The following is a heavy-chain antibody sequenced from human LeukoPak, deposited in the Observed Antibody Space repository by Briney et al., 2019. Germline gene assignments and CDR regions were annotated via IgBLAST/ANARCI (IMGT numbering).Heavy chain of an antibody. CDR1: GGSISSYY. CDR3: ARKGYSYAYCYMDV. J-gene: IGHJ6*03. Sequence: PSETLSLTCTVSGGSISSYYWSWIRQPPGKGLEWIGYIYYSGSTNYNPSLKSRVTISVDTSKNQFSLELSSVTAADTAVYYCARKGYSYAYCYMDVWGKGTTVTVSS. V-gene: IGHV4-59*01. CDR2: IYYSGST. D-gene: IGHD5-18*01.